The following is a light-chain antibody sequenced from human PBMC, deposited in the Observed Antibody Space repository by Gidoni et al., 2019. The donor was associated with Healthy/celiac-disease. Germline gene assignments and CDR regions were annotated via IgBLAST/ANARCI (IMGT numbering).Light chain of an antibody. Sequence: QSVLPQPPSASGTPGQGVTISCSGSSSNIGSNYVYWYQQLPGTAPKLLIYRNNQRPSGVPDRFSGSKSGTSASLAISGLRSEDEADYYCAAWDDSLSGQVFGGGTKLTVL. J-gene: IGLJ3*02. CDR3: AAWDDSLSGQV. CDR2: RNN. CDR1: SSNIGSNY. V-gene: IGLV1-47*01.